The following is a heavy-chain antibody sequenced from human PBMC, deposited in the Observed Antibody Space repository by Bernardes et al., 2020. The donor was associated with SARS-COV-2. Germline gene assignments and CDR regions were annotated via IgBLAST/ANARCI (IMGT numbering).Heavy chain of an antibody. J-gene: IGHJ4*02. CDR1: GFTFSSNG. D-gene: IGHD6-19*01. Sequence: GGSLRLSCAASGFTFSSNGMHWVRQAPGKGLEWVTTIWYDGSKTFYADSVKGRFTISRDISKNTLYLQMNSLGIEDTAVYYCTKSSGWAAAHWGQGTLVTVSS. CDR2: IWYDGSKT. V-gene: IGHV3-33*06. CDR3: TKSSGWAAAH.